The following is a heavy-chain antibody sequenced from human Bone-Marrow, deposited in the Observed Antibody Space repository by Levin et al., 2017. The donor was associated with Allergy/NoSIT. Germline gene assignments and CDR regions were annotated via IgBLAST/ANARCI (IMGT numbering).Heavy chain of an antibody. V-gene: IGHV3-72*01. J-gene: IGHJ4*02. CDR3: ARLSQFTSAPQHFDF. D-gene: IGHD2-2*01. Sequence: GGSLRLSCAASGFTFSDHYMDWVRQAPGKGLEWVGRIRNKANDYTTQYAASGKGRFSISRDDSQNSLYLQMNSLKTEDTAVYFCARLSQFTSAPQHFDFWGQGTLVTVSS. CDR2: IRNKANDYTT. CDR1: GFTFSDHY.